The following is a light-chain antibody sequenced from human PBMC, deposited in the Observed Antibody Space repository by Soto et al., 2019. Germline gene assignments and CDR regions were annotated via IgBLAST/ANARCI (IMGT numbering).Light chain of an antibody. CDR1: QSLAGRH. CDR3: QHYGSSPRT. CDR2: GAS. V-gene: IGKV3-20*01. J-gene: IGKJ1*01. Sequence: EIVLTQSPGTLSLSPGERATLSCRPSQSLAGRHLAWYQQKPGQTPRLLIYGASSRATGIPDRFSGSGSGTDFTLTISRLEPEDFALYYCQHYGSSPRTFGQGTKVEIK.